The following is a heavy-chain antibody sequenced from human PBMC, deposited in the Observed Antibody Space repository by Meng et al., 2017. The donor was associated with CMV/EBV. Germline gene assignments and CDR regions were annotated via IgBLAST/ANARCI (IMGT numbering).Heavy chain of an antibody. CDR3: ARARPLMDY. Sequence: QVQLVESGGGVGQPGRSLRLSCAASGFTFSSYAMHWVRQAPGKGLEWVAVISYDGSNKYYADSVKGRFTISRDNSKNTLYLQMNSLRAEDTAVYYCARARPLMDYWGQGTLVTVSS. D-gene: IGHD3-16*01. J-gene: IGHJ4*02. CDR1: GFTFSSYA. V-gene: IGHV3-30-3*01. CDR2: ISYDGSNK.